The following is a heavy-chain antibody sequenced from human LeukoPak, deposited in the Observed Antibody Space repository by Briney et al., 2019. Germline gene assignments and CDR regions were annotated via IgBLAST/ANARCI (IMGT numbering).Heavy chain of an antibody. CDR3: ARAEVEAYCGGDCYSEFDY. J-gene: IGHJ4*02. CDR2: IIPILGIA. CDR1: GGTFSSYA. Sequence: GASVKVSCKASGGTFSSYAISWVRQAPGQGLEWMGRIIPILGIANYTQKFQGRVTITADKSTSTAYMELSSLRSEDTAVYCCARAEVEAYCGGDCYSEFDYWGQGTLVTVSS. D-gene: IGHD2-21*02. V-gene: IGHV1-69*04.